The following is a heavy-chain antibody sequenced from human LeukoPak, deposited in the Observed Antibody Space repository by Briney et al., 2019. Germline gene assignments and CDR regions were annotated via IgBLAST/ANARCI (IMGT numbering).Heavy chain of an antibody. V-gene: IGHV4-4*07. J-gene: IGHJ4*02. CDR2: IYSTGRS. CDR3: ARDGPRSGYDLGHFDN. D-gene: IGHD5-12*01. Sequence: SETLSLTCTVSGGSISNYFWSWVRQPAGKGLEWVGRIYSTGRSDYNPSLKSRITMSVDTSKNQFSLKLSSVTAADTAVYYCARDGPRSGYDLGHFDNLGQGTLVTVSS. CDR1: GGSISNYF.